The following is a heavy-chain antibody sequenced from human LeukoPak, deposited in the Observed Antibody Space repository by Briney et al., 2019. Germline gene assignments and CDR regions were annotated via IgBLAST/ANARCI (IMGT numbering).Heavy chain of an antibody. D-gene: IGHD4-17*01. Sequence: SETLSLTCTVSNGSISSYYWSWIRQPPGKGLEWIGYIYYSGSTNYNPSLKSRVTISVDTSKNQFSLKLSSVTAADTAVYYCARGSTVTYYFDYWGQGTLVTVSS. CDR1: NGSISSYY. CDR2: IYYSGST. J-gene: IGHJ4*02. CDR3: ARGSTVTYYFDY. V-gene: IGHV4-59*01.